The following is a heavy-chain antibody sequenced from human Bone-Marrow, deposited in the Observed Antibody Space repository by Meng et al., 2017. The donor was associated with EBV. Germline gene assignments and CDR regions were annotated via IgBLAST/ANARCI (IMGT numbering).Heavy chain of an antibody. CDR2: LIPMFGAP. D-gene: IGHD3-10*01. CDR3: ASESGRRYTPDY. CDR1: GGPFSSDA. V-gene: IGHV1-69*12. Sequence: QVQVVQAGAGVKGPGSAMKVACKTSGGPFSSDAISWVRQAPGQGLEWLGGLIPMFGAPNYAQKFQGRVTITADESTSTHYMELSSLRSEDTAVYYCASESGRRYTPDYWGQGTLVTVSS. J-gene: IGHJ4*02.